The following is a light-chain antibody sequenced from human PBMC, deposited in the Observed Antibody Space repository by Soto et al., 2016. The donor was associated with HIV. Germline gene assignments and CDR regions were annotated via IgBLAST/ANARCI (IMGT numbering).Light chain of an antibody. V-gene: IGLV3-21*02. CDR1: NIGTKS. CDR2: DDT. J-gene: IGLJ1*01. CDR3: QVWDTTDHYV. Sequence: SYELIQPPSLSAAPGQTARITCGGNNIGTKSVHWYHQKPGQAPVLVVYDDTDRPSGIPARFSGSNSGNTATLTISRVEAGDEADYYCQVWDTTDHYVFGTGTRVTVL.